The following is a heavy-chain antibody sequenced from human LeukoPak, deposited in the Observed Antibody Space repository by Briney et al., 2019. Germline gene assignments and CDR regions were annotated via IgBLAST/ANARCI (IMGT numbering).Heavy chain of an antibody. CDR2: INPNSGGT. J-gene: IGHJ4*02. CDR1: GYTFTDYY. D-gene: IGHD6-13*01. Sequence: ASVTVSFKASGYTFTDYYIYWVRQAPGQGLEWMGWINPNSGGTNYAQKFQGRVTMTREMSISTAYMELSRLRSDDTAVYYCARGQQLASNWGQGALVTVSS. V-gene: IGHV1-2*02. CDR3: ARGQQLASN.